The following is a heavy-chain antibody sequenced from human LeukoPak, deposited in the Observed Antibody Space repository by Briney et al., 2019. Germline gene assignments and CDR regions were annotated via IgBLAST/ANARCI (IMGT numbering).Heavy chain of an antibody. CDR3: ARGRYYDSSEQSDYFDY. J-gene: IGHJ4*02. D-gene: IGHD3-22*01. V-gene: IGHV4-34*01. Sequence: SETLSLTCAVYGGSFSGYYWSWIRQPPGKGLEWIGEINHSGSTNYNPSLKSRVTISVDTSKNQFSLKLSSVTAADTAVYYCARGRYYDSSEQSDYFDYWGQGTLVTVSS. CDR2: INHSGST. CDR1: GGSFSGYY.